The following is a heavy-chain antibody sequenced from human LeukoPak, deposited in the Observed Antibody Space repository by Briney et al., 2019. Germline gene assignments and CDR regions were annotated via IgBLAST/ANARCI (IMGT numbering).Heavy chain of an antibody. Sequence: ASVKVSCKASGYTFATYDINWVRQASRQGLEWLGWMNHKNGNIGYAQKFQGRVTMTRDTSMTTAYMELSGLTSEDTAVYYCARAGVGWDYAFDVWGQGTAVTVSS. J-gene: IGHJ6*02. CDR1: GYTFATYD. V-gene: IGHV1-8*01. D-gene: IGHD3-10*01. CDR3: ARAGVGWDYAFDV. CDR2: MNHKNGNI.